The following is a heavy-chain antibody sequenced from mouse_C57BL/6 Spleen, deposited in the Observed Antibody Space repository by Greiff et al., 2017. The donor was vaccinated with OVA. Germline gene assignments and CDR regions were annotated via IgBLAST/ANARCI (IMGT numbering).Heavy chain of an antibody. CDR1: GYTFTDHT. Sequence: SDAELVKPGASVKISCKVSGYTFTDHTIHWMKQRPEQGLKWIGYIYPRDGSTKYNEKFKGKATLTADKSSSTAYMQLNSLTSEDSAVYFCAREDDGYPAWFAYWGQGTLVTVSA. V-gene: IGHV1-78*01. CDR3: AREDDGYPAWFAY. J-gene: IGHJ3*01. D-gene: IGHD2-3*01. CDR2: IYPRDGST.